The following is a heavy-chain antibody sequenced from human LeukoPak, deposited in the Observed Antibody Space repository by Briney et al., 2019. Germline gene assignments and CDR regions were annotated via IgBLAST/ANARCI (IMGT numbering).Heavy chain of an antibody. V-gene: IGHV3-7*03. CDR1: GLTFSSYW. CDR2: IDHNGNVN. J-gene: IGHJ6*02. Sequence: GGSLRLSCAASGLTFSSYWMNWARQAPGKGLEWVASIDHNGNVNYYVDSVKGRFTISRDNAKNSLYLQMSNLRAEDTAVYFCARGGGLDVWGQGATVTVAS. CDR3: ARGGGLDV. D-gene: IGHD3-16*01.